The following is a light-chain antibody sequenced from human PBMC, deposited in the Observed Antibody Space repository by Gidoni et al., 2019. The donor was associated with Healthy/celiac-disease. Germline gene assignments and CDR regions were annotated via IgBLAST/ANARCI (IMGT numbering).Light chain of an antibody. J-gene: IGKJ4*01. Sequence: SFLSASVGDRVTITCRASQGISSYLAWYQQKPGKAPKLLIYAASTLQSGVPSRFSGRGSGTEFTLTIRSLQPEDFATYYCQQLNSYPLTFGGGTKVEIK. CDR1: QGISSY. V-gene: IGKV1-9*01. CDR3: QQLNSYPLT. CDR2: AAS.